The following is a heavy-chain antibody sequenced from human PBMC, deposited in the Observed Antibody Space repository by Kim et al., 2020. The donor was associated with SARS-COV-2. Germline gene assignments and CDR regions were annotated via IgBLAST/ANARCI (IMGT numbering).Heavy chain of an antibody. V-gene: IGHV3-11*05. Sequence: GGSLRLSCVASGFTFSDYYMSWIRQAPGKGLEWLSYISGVNSYTKYADSVKGRFTISRDNAKNSLFLQMNSLRAEDTAVYYCSGVSYGAAIYYWFDPWG. D-gene: IGHD3-10*01. CDR3: SGVSYGAAIYYWFDP. CDR1: GFTFSDYY. CDR2: ISGVNSYT. J-gene: IGHJ5*02.